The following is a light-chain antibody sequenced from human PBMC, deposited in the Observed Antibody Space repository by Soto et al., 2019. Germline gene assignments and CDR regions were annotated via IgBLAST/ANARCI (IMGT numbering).Light chain of an antibody. CDR1: SGSVSTSYY. J-gene: IGLJ2*01. V-gene: IGLV8-61*01. CDR2: NTN. CDR3: VLYMGGGPDVV. Sequence: QTVVTQEPSFSVSPGGTVTLTCGLSSGSVSTSYYPSWYQQTPGQAPRTLIYNTNTRSSGVPDRFSGSILGNKAALTSTGAQADDESDYYCVLYMGGGPDVVFGGGTKLTVL.